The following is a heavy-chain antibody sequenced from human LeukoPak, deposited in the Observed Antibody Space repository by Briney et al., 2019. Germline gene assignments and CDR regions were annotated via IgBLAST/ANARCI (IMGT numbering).Heavy chain of an antibody. J-gene: IGHJ1*01. Sequence: GGSLRLSCAASGFTFDDYGMSWVRQAPGKGLEWVSGINWNGGSTGYADSVKGRFTISRDNAKNSLYLQMNSLRAEDTALYYCARVHFANDYGGNSYFQHWGQGTLVTVSS. D-gene: IGHD4-23*01. CDR3: ARVHFANDYGGNSYFQH. CDR1: GFTFDDYG. CDR2: INWNGGST. V-gene: IGHV3-20*04.